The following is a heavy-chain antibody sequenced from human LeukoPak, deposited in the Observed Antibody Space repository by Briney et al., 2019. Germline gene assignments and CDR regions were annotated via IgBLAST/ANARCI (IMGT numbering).Heavy chain of an antibody. D-gene: IGHD3-10*01. CDR1: GGSISSSSYY. V-gene: IGHV4-39*01. Sequence: SETLSLTCTVSGGSISSSSYYWGWIRQPPGKGLEWIGSIYYSGSTYYNPSLKSRVTISVDTSKNQFSLQLSSVTAADTAVYYCATFYLERITMVRGVMWGAFDIWGQGTMVTVSS. CDR3: ATFYLERITMVRGVMWGAFDI. J-gene: IGHJ3*02. CDR2: IYYSGST.